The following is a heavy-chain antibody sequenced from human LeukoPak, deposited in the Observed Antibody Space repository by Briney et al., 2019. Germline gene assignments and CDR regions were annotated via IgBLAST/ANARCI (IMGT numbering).Heavy chain of an antibody. CDR1: GFTFSIYN. J-gene: IGHJ4*02. Sequence: PGGSLRLSCAASGFTFSIYNIHWVRQAPGKRLEWVAVLSHDGRNEFYADSVKGRFTISRDSPKKTVYLQMNRLRTEGTAVYYCAREETSGWYGYWGQGTLVTVSS. CDR3: AREETSGWYGY. D-gene: IGHD6-19*01. CDR2: LSHDGRNE. V-gene: IGHV3-30*03.